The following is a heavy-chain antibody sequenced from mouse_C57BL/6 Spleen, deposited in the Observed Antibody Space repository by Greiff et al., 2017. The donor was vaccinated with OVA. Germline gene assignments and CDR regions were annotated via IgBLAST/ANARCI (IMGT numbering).Heavy chain of an antibody. V-gene: IGHV1-62-2*01. CDR1: GYTFTEYT. J-gene: IGHJ2*01. CDR3: ARHEACGSYVSLGDLDY. Sequence: VQGVESGAELVKPGASVKLSCKASGYTFTEYTIHWVKQRFGQGLEWIGWFYPGSGSIKYSEKFKDKATLTADKSSSTAYMELSRLTSEDSAVYFGARHEACGSYVSLGDLDYWGQGTTLTVSS. CDR2: FYPGSGSI. D-gene: IGHD1-1*02.